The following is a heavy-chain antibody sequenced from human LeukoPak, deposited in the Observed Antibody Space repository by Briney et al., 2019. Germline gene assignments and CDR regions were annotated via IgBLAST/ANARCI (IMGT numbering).Heavy chain of an antibody. D-gene: IGHD1-26*01. V-gene: IGHV4-61*08. CDR3: ARMGTSGSHH. CDR2: IYYSGST. Sequence: PSETLSLTCTVSGGSISSGGYYWSWIRQHPGKGLEWIGYIYYSGSTNYNPSLKSRVTISVDTSKNQFSLKLSSVTAADTAVYYCARMGTSGSHHWGQGTLVTVSS. J-gene: IGHJ5*02. CDR1: GGSISSGGYY.